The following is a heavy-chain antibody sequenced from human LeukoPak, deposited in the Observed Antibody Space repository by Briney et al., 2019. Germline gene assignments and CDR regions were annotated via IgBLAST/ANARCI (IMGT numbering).Heavy chain of an antibody. V-gene: IGHV4-38-2*02. CDR2: IYHSGST. CDR3: ASGGSGSYYFDY. Sequence: SETLSLTCTVSGYSISSGYYWRWIRQPPGKGLEWIGSIYHSGSTYYNPSLKSRVTISVDTSKNQFSLNLSSVTAADTAVYYCASGGSGSYYFDYWGQGTLVTVSS. J-gene: IGHJ4*02. D-gene: IGHD3-10*01. CDR1: GYSISSGYY.